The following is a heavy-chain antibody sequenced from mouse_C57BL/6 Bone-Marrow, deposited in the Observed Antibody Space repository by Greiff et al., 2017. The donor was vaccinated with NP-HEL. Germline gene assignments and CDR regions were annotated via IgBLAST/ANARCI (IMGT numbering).Heavy chain of an antibody. CDR1: GYTFTDYY. D-gene: IGHD1-1*01. J-gene: IGHJ2*01. CDR2: INPNNGGT. V-gene: IGHV1-26*01. Sequence: VQLQQSGPELVKPGASVKISCKASGYTFTDYYMNWVKQSHGKSLEWIGDINPNNGGTSYNQKFKGKATLTVDKSSSTAYMELRSLTSEDSAVYYCARYPSYYGSSSYYFDYWGQGTTLTVSS. CDR3: ARYPSYYGSSSYYFDY.